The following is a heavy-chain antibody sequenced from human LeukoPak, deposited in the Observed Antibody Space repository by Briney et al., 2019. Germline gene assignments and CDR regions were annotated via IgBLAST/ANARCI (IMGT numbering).Heavy chain of an antibody. V-gene: IGHV3-21*01. J-gene: IGHJ3*02. CDR3: ARAISDYDASDI. Sequence: GWSLTLACAASGFTFSSYSMNWVRQAPGKGLEWVSSISSSSNFIYYADSVKGRFTISRDNAKNSLYLQMNSLRAEDTAVYYCARAISDYDASDIWGQGTMVTVSS. D-gene: IGHD4-17*01. CDR1: GFTFSSYS. CDR2: ISSSSNFI.